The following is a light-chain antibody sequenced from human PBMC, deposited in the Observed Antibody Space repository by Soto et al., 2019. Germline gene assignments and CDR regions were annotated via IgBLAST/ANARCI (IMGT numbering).Light chain of an antibody. V-gene: IGKV3-20*01. CDR2: GAS. CDR3: QQYAGSPWT. CDR1: QSVTSNY. Sequence: EIGLSQSPVALSLSPGERATLSCRASQSVTSNYLAWYQQKPGQAPRFLISGASSRATGIPDRFSGSGSGTEFTLSISRLEPEDFAVYYCQQYAGSPWTFGQGTKV. J-gene: IGKJ1*01.